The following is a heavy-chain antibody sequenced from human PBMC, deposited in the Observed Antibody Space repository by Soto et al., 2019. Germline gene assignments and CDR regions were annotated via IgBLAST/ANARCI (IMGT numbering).Heavy chain of an antibody. V-gene: IGHV1-46*01. CDR1: GYTFTSYY. J-gene: IGHJ6*02. CDR2: INPSGGST. Sequence: ASVKVSCKASGYTFTSYYMHWVRQAPGQGLEWMGIINPSGGSTSYAQKFQGRVTMTRDTSTSTVYMELGSLRSEDTAVYYCARNGARPTKGGYYYYYYGMDVWGQGTTVTVSS. D-gene: IGHD6-6*01. CDR3: ARNGARPTKGGYYYYYYGMDV.